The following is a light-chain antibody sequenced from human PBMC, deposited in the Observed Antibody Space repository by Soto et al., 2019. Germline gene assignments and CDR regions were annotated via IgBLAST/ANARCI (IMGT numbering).Light chain of an antibody. V-gene: IGLV2-14*03. CDR3: SSYTGSSAPVV. Sequence: QSALTQPASVSGSPGQSVTISCTGTSRDVGDYNHVSWYQQHPGKAPKLWIYDVSKRPSGVSNRFSGSKSGNTASLTISGLQAEDESDYYCSSYTGSSAPVVFGGGTKLTVL. J-gene: IGLJ2*01. CDR2: DVS. CDR1: SRDVGDYNH.